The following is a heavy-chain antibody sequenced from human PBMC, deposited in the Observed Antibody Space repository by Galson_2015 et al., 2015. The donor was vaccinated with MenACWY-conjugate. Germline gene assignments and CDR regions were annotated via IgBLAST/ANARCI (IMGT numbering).Heavy chain of an antibody. D-gene: IGHD6-19*01. J-gene: IGHJ4*02. CDR2: IGVGGDT. V-gene: IGHV3-13*01. CDR3: AREVRDDDSTGGDLDY. CDR1: AFTFSYYD. Sequence: SLRLSCAASAFTFSYYDMHWVRQATGQGLEWVSAIGVGGDTYYLDSVKDRFTIARENAKNSLYLQMNSLRAEDTAVYYCAREVRDDDSTGGDLDYWGQGILVTVSS.